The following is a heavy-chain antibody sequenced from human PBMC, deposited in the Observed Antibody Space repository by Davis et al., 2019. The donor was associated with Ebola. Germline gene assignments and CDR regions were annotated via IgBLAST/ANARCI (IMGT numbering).Heavy chain of an antibody. CDR1: GFTFSNHG. CDR2: IWYDGGNK. J-gene: IGHJ4*01. CDR3: ATFSVIGGIGSSIHY. D-gene: IGHD3-16*01. V-gene: IGHV3-33*01. Sequence: PGGSLRLSCAASGFTFSNHGMHWVRQAPGKGLEWVAVIWYDGGNKYYAESVQGRFTISRDNSKNTLYLQMNSLRAEDTAVYYCATFSVIGGIGSSIHYWGQGTLVTVSS.